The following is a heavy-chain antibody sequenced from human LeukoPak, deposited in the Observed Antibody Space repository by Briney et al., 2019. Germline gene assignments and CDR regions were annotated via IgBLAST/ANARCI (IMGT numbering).Heavy chain of an antibody. Sequence: PSETLSLTCTVSGGSISSSSYYWGWIRQPPGKGLEWIGSIYSSGSTYYNPSLKSRVTISLDTSKNQFSLKLSSVTAADTAVYYCASLGGLGSWNFGYWGQGTLVTVPS. D-gene: IGHD3-10*01. J-gene: IGHJ4*02. V-gene: IGHV4-39*07. CDR2: IYSSGST. CDR3: ASLGGLGSWNFGY. CDR1: GGSISSSSYY.